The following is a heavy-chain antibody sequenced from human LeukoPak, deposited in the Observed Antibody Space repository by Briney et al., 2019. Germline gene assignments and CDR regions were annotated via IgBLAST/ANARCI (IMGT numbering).Heavy chain of an antibody. CDR1: GLTLSSYS. CDR3: ARAPIGDNNWFDP. D-gene: IGHD3-16*01. Sequence: GGSLRLSCAASGLTLSSYSMNWLRQAPGKGPEWVAYIGRSNSVIHYADSVKGRFTISRDNAKNSLSLQMNSLRAEDTAVYYCARAPIGDNNWFDPWGQGTLVTVSS. CDR2: IGRSNSVI. V-gene: IGHV3-48*01. J-gene: IGHJ5*02.